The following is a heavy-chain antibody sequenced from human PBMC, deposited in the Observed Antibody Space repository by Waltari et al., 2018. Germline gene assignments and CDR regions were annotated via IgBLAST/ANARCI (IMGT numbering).Heavy chain of an antibody. V-gene: IGHV4-39*01. Sequence: WVRSRRPPGQSLDWVGTMSYSGTTYSSPSLNSRGTRSRDQSKNQLSLELASMTAADTAVYYCATYLGASIGKAAFDVWGQGTMVTVSS. CDR3: ATYLGASIGKAAFDV. J-gene: IGHJ3*01. D-gene: IGHD3-16*01. CDR2: MSYSGTT.